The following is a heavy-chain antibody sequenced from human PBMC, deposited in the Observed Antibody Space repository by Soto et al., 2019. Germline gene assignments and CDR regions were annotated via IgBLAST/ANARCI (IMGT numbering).Heavy chain of an antibody. V-gene: IGHV3-30*18. CDR2: ISYDGSNK. CDR1: GFTFSSYG. J-gene: IGHJ4*02. Sequence: GGSLRLSCAASGFTFSSYGMHWVRRAPGKGLEWVAVISYDGSNKYYADSVKGRFTISRDNSKNTLYLQMNSLRAEDTAVYYCAKDRDYYDSSGSGYYFDYWGQGTLVTVSS. D-gene: IGHD3-22*01. CDR3: AKDRDYYDSSGSGYYFDY.